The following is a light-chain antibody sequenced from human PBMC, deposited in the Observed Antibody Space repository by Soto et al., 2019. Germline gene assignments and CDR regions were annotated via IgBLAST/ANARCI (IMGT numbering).Light chain of an antibody. Sequence: QSALTQPASVSGSPGQSITISCTGTSSDVGSYNLVSWYQQHPGKAPKLMIYEGSKRPSGVSNRFSGSKSGNTASLTISGLQAEDEADYYCCSYAGSSPLAFGTGTKVTVL. CDR3: CSYAGSSPLA. J-gene: IGLJ1*01. V-gene: IGLV2-23*01. CDR1: SSDVGSYNL. CDR2: EGS.